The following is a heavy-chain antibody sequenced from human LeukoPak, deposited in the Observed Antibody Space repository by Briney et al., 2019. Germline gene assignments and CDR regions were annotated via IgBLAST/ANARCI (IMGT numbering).Heavy chain of an antibody. CDR1: GGSISSYY. V-gene: IGHV4-4*07. D-gene: IGHD2-2*02. J-gene: IGHJ2*01. CDR3: ARDPCSSTSCYTWYFDL. Sequence: PSETLSLTCTVSGGSISSYYWSWIRQPAGKGLEWIGRIYTSGSTNYNPSLKSRVTMSVDTSKNQFSLKLSSVTAADTAVYYCARDPCSSTSCYTWYFDLWGRGTLVTVSS. CDR2: IYTSGST.